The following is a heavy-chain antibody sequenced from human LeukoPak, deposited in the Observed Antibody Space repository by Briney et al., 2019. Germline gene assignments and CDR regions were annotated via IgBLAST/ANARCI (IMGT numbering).Heavy chain of an antibody. CDR3: AKSPSLQAFDI. V-gene: IGHV3-23*01. CDR2: ISADGSRT. CDR1: GLTFSKYG. J-gene: IGHJ3*02. Sequence: GGSLRVSCVGSGLTFSKYGMSWVRQAPGKGLECVSTISADGSRTYYPDSVKGRFTISRDNSKNTLYLQLNSLRADDTAVYYCAKSPSLQAFDIWGQGTMVTVSS.